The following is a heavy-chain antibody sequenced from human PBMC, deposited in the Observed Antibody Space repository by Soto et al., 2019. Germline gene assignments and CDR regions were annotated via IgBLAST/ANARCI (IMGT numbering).Heavy chain of an antibody. Sequence: QVQLQESGPGLVKPSGTLSLTCGVSSDSISSSNWWTWVRQPPGKGLEWIGDIYHTGSTNSNPSLQSRVTISVDKAKNQFSLKLSSVTAADTAVYYCARVVVATYSSTFDPWGQGTLVTVSS. V-gene: IGHV4-4*02. CDR1: SDSISSSNW. J-gene: IGHJ5*02. D-gene: IGHD6-13*01. CDR2: IYHTGST. CDR3: ARVVVATYSSTFDP.